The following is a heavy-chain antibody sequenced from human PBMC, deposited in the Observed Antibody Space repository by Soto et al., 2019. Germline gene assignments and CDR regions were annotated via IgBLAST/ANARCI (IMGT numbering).Heavy chain of an antibody. V-gene: IGHV4-30-4*01. CDR3: ASVTVAAAGTLVEDWFDP. J-gene: IGHJ5*02. D-gene: IGHD6-13*01. Sequence: PSETRSLTCTVSGGSISSGDYYWSWVRQPPGKGLEWIGYIYYSGSTYYNPSLKSRVTISVDTSKNQFSLKLSSVSAADTAVYYCASVTVAAAGTLVEDWFDPRGQGTLVTVS. CDR2: IYYSGST. CDR1: GGSISSGDYY.